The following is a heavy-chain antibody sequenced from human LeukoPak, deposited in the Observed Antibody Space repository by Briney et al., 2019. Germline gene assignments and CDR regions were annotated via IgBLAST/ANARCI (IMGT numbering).Heavy chain of an antibody. D-gene: IGHD3/OR15-3a*01. CDR1: GFTFRSYV. J-gene: IGHJ6*03. CDR2: ISGSGGST. V-gene: IGHV3-23*01. Sequence: GGSLRLSCAASGFTFRSYVMSWVRQAPGKGLEWVSSISGSGGSTYYADSVKGRFAISRDNSKNTLYLQMNSLGAEDTAVYFCAKGEFMDWLLYYYMDVWGKGTTVTVSS. CDR3: AKGEFMDWLLYYYMDV.